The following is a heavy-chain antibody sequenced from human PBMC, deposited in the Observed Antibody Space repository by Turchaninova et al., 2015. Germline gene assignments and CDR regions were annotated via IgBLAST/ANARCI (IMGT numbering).Heavy chain of an antibody. J-gene: IGHJ3*02. CDR2: ISAYNGNT. CDR1: GYTFTGDG. V-gene: IGHV1-18*01. D-gene: IGHD2-15*01. Sequence: QVQLVQSGAEVRKPGASVKFSCKASGYTFTGDGISGVRQAPGKGLEWIGWISAYNGNTNYAQKLQGRVTMTTDTSTSTAYMELRSLRSDDTAVYYCAISLREVAAFNPADAFDIWGQGTMVTVSS. CDR3: AISLREVAAFNPADAFDI.